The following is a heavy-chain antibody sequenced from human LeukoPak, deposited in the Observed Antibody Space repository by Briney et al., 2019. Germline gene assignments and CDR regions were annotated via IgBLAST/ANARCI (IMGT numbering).Heavy chain of an antibody. CDR3: ARGGGSSNWLDP. Sequence: SETLSLTCTVSGGSIRSHYWSWIRQAPGKGLEGIGYISYSGSTNYNPSLRGRVTISADTPKNQFSLKLSSVTAADTAVYHCARGGGSSNWLDPWGQGTLVTVSS. CDR1: GGSIRSHY. J-gene: IGHJ5*02. V-gene: IGHV4-59*11. CDR2: ISYSGST. D-gene: IGHD1-26*01.